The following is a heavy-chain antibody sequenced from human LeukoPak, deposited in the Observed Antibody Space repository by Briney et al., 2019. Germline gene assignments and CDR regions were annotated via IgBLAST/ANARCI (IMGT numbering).Heavy chain of an antibody. CDR1: GYTFTSYG. CDR3: ARAVEMATIFGWAFDI. J-gene: IGHJ3*02. V-gene: IGHV1-18*01. Sequence: GASVKVSCKASGYTFTSYGISWVRQAPGQGLEWMGWISAYNGNTNYAQKLQGRVTMTTDTSTSTAYMELRSLRSDDTAVYYCARAVEMATIFGWAFDIWGQGTMVTVSS. D-gene: IGHD5-24*01. CDR2: ISAYNGNT.